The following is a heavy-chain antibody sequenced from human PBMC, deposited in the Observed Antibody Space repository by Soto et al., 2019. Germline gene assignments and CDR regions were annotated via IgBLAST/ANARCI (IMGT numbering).Heavy chain of an antibody. D-gene: IGHD4-17*01. CDR2: IWYDGSNK. CDR1: GFTFSSYG. Sequence: QVQLVESGGGVVQPGRSLRLSCAASGFTFSSYGMHWVRQAPGKGLEWVAVIWYDGSNKYYADSVKGRFTISRDNSKNTLYLQMNSLRAEDTAVYYCARDRVIGDDEDYWGQGTLVTVSS. V-gene: IGHV3-33*01. J-gene: IGHJ4*02. CDR3: ARDRVIGDDEDY.